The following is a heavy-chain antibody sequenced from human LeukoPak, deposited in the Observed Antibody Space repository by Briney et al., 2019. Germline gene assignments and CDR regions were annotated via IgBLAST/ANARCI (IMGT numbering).Heavy chain of an antibody. D-gene: IGHD5-18*01. CDR2: ISGSGGTI. Sequence: PGGSLRLSCAASGFTFSDYYMSWIRQAPGKGLEWVSYISGSGGTIYYADSVKGRFTISRDNAKNSLFLQMNSLRAEGTAVYFCARDRDIYEPFDYWGQGTLVTVSS. CDR1: GFTFSDYY. J-gene: IGHJ4*02. V-gene: IGHV3-11*01. CDR3: ARDRDIYEPFDY.